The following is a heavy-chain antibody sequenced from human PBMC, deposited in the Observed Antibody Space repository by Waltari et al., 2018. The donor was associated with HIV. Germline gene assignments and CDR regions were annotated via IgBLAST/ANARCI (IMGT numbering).Heavy chain of an antibody. Sequence: EVQLVESGGGVVRPGGSLRLSCVASGFNFDDYGMSWVRQAPGKGLEWVSGINWNGGITGYADSVKGRFSISRDNAKNSLYLQMNSLRAEDTALYYCARDYGSGSYYNYWGQGTLVTVS. D-gene: IGHD3-10*01. CDR3: ARDYGSGSYYNY. J-gene: IGHJ4*02. CDR2: INWNGGIT. V-gene: IGHV3-20*04. CDR1: GFNFDDYG.